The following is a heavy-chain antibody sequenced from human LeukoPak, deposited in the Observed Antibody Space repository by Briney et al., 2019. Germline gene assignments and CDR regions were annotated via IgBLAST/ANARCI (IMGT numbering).Heavy chain of an antibody. CDR1: GGAISSSYW. J-gene: IGHJ3*02. D-gene: IGHD2-21*02. V-gene: IGHV4-4*02. CDR3: AGAYCGGDCYSGRAFDI. CDR2: VYHSGST. Sequence: SGTLSLTCAVSGGAISSSYWWTWVRQPPRNGLEWIGEVYHSGSTNYNPSLKSRVTISVDKSKNQFSLKLSSVTAADTAVYYCAGAYCGGDCYSGRAFDIWGQGTMVTVSS.